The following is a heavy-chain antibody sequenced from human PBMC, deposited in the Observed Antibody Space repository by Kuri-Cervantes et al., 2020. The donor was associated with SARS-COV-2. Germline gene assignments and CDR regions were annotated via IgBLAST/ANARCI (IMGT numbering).Heavy chain of an antibody. J-gene: IGHJ5*02. Sequence: SETMSLTCTVSGASISSSSYYWGWIRQPPGKGVEWIRSIYYSGSTYYNPSLKSRVTISVDTSKNQFSLKLSSVTAADTAVYYCASVSNSSSHNWFYPWGQGTPVTRLL. V-gene: IGHV4-39*01. CDR2: IYYSGST. D-gene: IGHD5/OR15-5a*01. CDR1: GASISSSSYY. CDR3: ASVSNSSSHNWFYP.